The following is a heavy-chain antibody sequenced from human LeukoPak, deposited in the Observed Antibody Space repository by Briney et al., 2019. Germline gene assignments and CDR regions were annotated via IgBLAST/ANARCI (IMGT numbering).Heavy chain of an antibody. Sequence: GGSLRLSCSASGFTFSSYAMHWGRQAPGKGLEYVSAISSNGGSTYYADSVKGRFTISRDNSKNTLYLQMSSLRAEDTAVYYCVKDFEQPVNLVPYGMDVWGQGTTVTVSS. CDR1: GFTFSSYA. CDR3: VKDFEQPVNLVPYGMDV. V-gene: IGHV3-64D*06. D-gene: IGHD6-6*01. J-gene: IGHJ6*02. CDR2: ISSNGGST.